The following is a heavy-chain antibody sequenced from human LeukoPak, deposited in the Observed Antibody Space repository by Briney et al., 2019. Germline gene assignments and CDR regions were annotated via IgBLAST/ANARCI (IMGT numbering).Heavy chain of an antibody. CDR2: ISPSGTNT. V-gene: IGHV3-23*01. CDR1: GATFSSYT. J-gene: IGHJ6*02. Sequence: GGSLRLSCAASGATFSSYTMSWVRQAPGKGLEWVSGISPSGTNTYHANSVKGRFTISRDNPKNTLYLQMNSLRADDTAIYYCAKDDYGDYGVWGQGTTVTVSS. D-gene: IGHD4-17*01. CDR3: AKDDYGDYGV.